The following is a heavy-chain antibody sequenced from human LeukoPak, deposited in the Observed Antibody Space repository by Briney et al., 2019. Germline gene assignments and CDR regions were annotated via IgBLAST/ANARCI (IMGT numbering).Heavy chain of an antibody. CDR1: GYTFTCYY. CDR2: INPNRGCT. Sequence: ASVKVSCKASGYTFTCYYMHWVRQAPGQGLEWMGWINPNRGCTNYAQKFQGRVTMTRDTSISTAYMELRRLRSDDTAVYYCARGVVATYYYYYYMDVWGKGTTVTISS. V-gene: IGHV1-2*02. D-gene: IGHD5-12*01. CDR3: ARGVVATYYYYYYMDV. J-gene: IGHJ6*03.